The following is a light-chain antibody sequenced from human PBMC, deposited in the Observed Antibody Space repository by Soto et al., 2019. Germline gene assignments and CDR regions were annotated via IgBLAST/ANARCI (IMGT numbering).Light chain of an antibody. CDR2: GAS. Sequence: EIVMTQSPATLSVSPGERATLSCRASQSVSGNLAWYQQKPGQAPRLLIYGASTRATGIPARFSGSGSGTEFTLTISSLPSEDFAVYHCQQYNNWPPRFGQGTKVEIK. CDR3: QQYNNWPPR. CDR1: QSVSGN. J-gene: IGKJ1*01. V-gene: IGKV3D-15*01.